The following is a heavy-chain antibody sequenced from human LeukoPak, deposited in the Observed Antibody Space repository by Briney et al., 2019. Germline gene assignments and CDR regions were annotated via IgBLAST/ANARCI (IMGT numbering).Heavy chain of an antibody. CDR3: ARRPVRGINFGSGNYQGPFDN. CDR2: IYSSGST. CDR1: GGSISSSSYY. V-gene: IGHV4-39*01. D-gene: IGHD3-10*01. J-gene: IGHJ4*02. Sequence: PSETLSLTCTVSGGSISSSSYYWGWIRQPPGKGLEWIGTIYSSGSTYYNPSLKSRVTISIDTSKNQFSLKLSSVTAADTAVYYCARRPVRGINFGSGNYQGPFDNWGQGTLVTVSS.